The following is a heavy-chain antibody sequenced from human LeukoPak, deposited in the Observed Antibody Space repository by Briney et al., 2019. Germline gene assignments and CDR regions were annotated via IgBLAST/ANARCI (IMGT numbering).Heavy chain of an antibody. CDR3: ARERVVVPAADRALYYYYGMDV. CDR1: GYTFTSYG. D-gene: IGHD2-2*01. J-gene: IGHJ6*02. V-gene: IGHV1-18*01. CDR2: ISVYNGNT. Sequence: GASVKVSCKASGYTFTSYGISWVRQAPGQGLEWMGWISVYNGNTHYSQKVQGRLTMTTDTSTSTVHMELRSLRPDDTAVYYCARERVVVPAADRALYYYYGMDVWGQGTTVTVSS.